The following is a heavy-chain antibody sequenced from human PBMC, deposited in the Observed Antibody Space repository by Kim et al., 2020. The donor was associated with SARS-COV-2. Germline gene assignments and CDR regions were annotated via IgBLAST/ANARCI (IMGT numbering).Heavy chain of an antibody. V-gene: IGHV5-10-1*01. CDR2: IDPSDSYT. D-gene: IGHD2-2*01. J-gene: IGHJ1*01. Sequence: GESLKISCKGSGYSFTSYWISWVRQMPGKGLEWMGRIDPSDSYTNYSPSFQGHVTISADKSISTAYLQWSSLKASDTAMYYCARNYCSSTSCYKYFQHWGQGTLVTISS. CDR1: GYSFTSYW. CDR3: ARNYCSSTSCYKYFQH.